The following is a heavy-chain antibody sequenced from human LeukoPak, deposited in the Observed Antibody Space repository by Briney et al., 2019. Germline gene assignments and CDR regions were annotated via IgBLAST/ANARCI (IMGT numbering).Heavy chain of an antibody. J-gene: IGHJ6*03. D-gene: IGHD5-18*01. CDR1: GFTFSSYS. V-gene: IGHV3-21*01. CDR3: ARGSRIWLYYYYYMDV. CDR2: ISSSSSYI. Sequence: GGSLRLSCAASGFTFSSYSMNWVRQAPGKGLEWVSSISSSSSYIYYADSVKGRFTISRDNSKNSLYLQMNSLRAEDTAVYYCARGSRIWLYYYYYMDVWGKGTTVTVSS.